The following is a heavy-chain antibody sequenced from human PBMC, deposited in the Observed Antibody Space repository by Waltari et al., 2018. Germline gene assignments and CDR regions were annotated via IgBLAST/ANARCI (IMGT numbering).Heavy chain of an antibody. CDR2: ISPGSTTI. D-gene: IGHD6-19*01. Sequence: EVQLVESGGGLVQPAGSLRLSCAASGFTFSAYNMKWVRQAPGKGLECVSHISPGSTTIYYADSVKGRFTISRDNAKNSLFLEMNSLRAEDTAVYFCARVDNSGWSTHLDYWGQGTLVTVSS. J-gene: IGHJ4*02. CDR1: GFTFSAYN. CDR3: ARVDNSGWSTHLDY. V-gene: IGHV3-48*01.